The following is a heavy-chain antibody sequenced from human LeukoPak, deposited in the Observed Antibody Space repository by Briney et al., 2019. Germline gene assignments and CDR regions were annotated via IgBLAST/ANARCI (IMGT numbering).Heavy chain of an antibody. D-gene: IGHD1-26*01. CDR3: IRLSGPLDDY. V-gene: IGHV3-7*03. J-gene: IGHJ4*02. CDR2: TKQDGSAK. Sequence: GGSLRLSCAASGFKFSNYWMSWVRQAPGKGPEWVANTKQDGSAKYYVDSVKGRFTISRDNGNSSLHLQMNSLRAEDTAVYYCIRLSGPLDDYWGQGTLVTVSS. CDR1: GFKFSNYW.